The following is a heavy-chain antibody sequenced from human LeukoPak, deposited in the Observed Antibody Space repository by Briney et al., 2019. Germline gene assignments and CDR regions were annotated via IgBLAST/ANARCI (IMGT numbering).Heavy chain of an antibody. D-gene: IGHD3-16*02. CDR1: GFTFSSYS. J-gene: IGHJ6*02. V-gene: IGHV3-21*01. CDR3: ARDGVIAPDYYYYGMGV. Sequence: GGSLRLSCAASGFTFSSYSMNWVCQAPGKGLEWVSSISSSSSYIYYADSVKGRFTISRDNAKNSLYLQMNSLRAEDTAVYYCARDGVIAPDYYYYGMGVWGQGTTVTVSS. CDR2: ISSSSSYI.